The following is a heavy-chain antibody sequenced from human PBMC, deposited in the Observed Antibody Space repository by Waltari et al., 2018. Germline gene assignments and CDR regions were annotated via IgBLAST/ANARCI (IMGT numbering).Heavy chain of an antibody. Sequence: EVQLVESGGGLVQPGGSLRLSCAASGFTFSAYSVSWVRQAPGTGLEWVSHISGDSATMYYAGSVKGRFSISRDNTKNSLYLQMKSLRAEDSAVYYCVRGLGEMATNPYFYYYMDVWGKGTTVTVSS. D-gene: IGHD5-12*01. CDR2: ISGDSATM. J-gene: IGHJ6*03. CDR1: GFTFSAYS. V-gene: IGHV3-48*04. CDR3: VRGLGEMATNPYFYYYMDV.